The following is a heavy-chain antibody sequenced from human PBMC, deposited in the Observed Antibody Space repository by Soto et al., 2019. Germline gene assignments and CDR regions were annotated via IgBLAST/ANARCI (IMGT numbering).Heavy chain of an antibody. V-gene: IGHV3-30-3*01. CDR1: GFTFSSYA. CDR2: ISHDGSNK. D-gene: IGHD3-9*01. Sequence: ESGGGVVQPGRSLRLSCAASGFTFSSYAVHWVRQAPGKGLEWVAVISHDGSNKYYADSVKGRFTISRDNSKNTLYLQMITWRAGEPAVYYLTRTYSCDGPDYYGPRDYYYGMDVWGQGTTVTV. J-gene: IGHJ6*02. CDR3: TRTYSCDGPDYYGPRDYYYGMDV.